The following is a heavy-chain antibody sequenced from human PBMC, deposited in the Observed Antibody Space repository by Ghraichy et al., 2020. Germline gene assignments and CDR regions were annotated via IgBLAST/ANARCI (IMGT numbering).Heavy chain of an antibody. CDR1: GFTFSSYW. CDR2: IKQDGSEK. Sequence: GGSLRLSCAASGFTFSSYWMSWVRQAPGKGLEWVANIKQDGSEKYYVDSVKGRFTISRDNAKNSLYLQMNSLRAEDTAVYYCARDAPCGGDCQGEFDYWGQGTLVTVSS. V-gene: IGHV3-7*01. CDR3: ARDAPCGGDCQGEFDY. J-gene: IGHJ4*02. D-gene: IGHD2-21*01.